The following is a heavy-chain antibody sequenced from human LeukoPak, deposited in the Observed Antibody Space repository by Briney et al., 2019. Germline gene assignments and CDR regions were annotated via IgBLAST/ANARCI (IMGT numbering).Heavy chain of an antibody. Sequence: SQTLSLTCAISGDSVSSNSAAWNWIRQSPSRGLEWLRRTYYRSKWYNDYAVSVKSRITINPDTSKSQFSLQLNSVTPEDTAVYYCARGFEVVNWFDPWGQGTLVTVSS. CDR2: TYYRSKWYN. CDR3: ARGFEVVNWFDP. D-gene: IGHD2-21*01. CDR1: GDSVSSNSAA. J-gene: IGHJ5*02. V-gene: IGHV6-1*01.